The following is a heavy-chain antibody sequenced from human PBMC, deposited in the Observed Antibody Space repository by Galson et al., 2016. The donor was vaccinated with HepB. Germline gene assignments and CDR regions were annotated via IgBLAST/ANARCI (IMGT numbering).Heavy chain of an antibody. CDR1: GFTFSSSA. J-gene: IGHJ4*02. CDR2: INSGGGNA. CDR3: SRDARYYGVWSGYSSHLNIYYFDY. V-gene: IGHV3-23*01. Sequence: SLRLSCAASGFTFSSSAMTWVRQAPGKGLEWVATINSGGGNAYYAESVKGRFTISRDNSGNTLYLEINSLRAEDTAVYYCSRDARYYGVWSGYSSHLNIYYFDYWGQGTLVTVSS. D-gene: IGHD3-3*01.